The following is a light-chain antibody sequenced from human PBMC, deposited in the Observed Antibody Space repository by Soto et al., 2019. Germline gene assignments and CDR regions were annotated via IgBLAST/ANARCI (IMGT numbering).Light chain of an antibody. J-gene: IGKJ2*01. CDR2: GAS. CDR1: QSVSSSY. Sequence: EIVLTQSPGTLSLSPGERAXLSCRASQSVSSSYLAWYQQKPGQAPRLLIYGASSRATGIPDRFSGSGSGTDFTLTISRLETEDFAVYYCQQYGSSPYTFGQGTKLEIK. V-gene: IGKV3-20*01. CDR3: QQYGSSPYT.